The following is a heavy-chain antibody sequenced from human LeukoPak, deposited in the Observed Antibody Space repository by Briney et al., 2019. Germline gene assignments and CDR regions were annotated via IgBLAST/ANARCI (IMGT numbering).Heavy chain of an antibody. Sequence: SETLSLTCTVSGGSISSYYWSWIRQPPGKGLEWIGYIYYSGSPNYNPSLKSRVTISLDTSKNQFSLKLYSVTAADTAVYYCASSPGGTGAFDIWGQGTTVTVSS. CDR3: ASSPGGTGAFDI. CDR2: IYYSGSP. V-gene: IGHV4-59*01. J-gene: IGHJ3*02. D-gene: IGHD1-1*01. CDR1: GGSISSYY.